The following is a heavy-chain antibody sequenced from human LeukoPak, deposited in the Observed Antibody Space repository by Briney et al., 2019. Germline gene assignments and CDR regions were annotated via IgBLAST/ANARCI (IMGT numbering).Heavy chain of an antibody. CDR3: AKDGYCSASICYWSY. J-gene: IGHJ4*02. D-gene: IGHD2-2*03. CDR1: GFAFSSYA. Sequence: GGSLRLSCAASGFAFSSYAMSWVRQAPGKGLEWVSGISGSGMTTFYADSVKGRFTISRDNSKNTIVLQMNSLSAEDTAVYFCAKDGYCSASICYWSYWGRGTPVTVSS. CDR2: ISGSGMTT. V-gene: IGHV3-23*01.